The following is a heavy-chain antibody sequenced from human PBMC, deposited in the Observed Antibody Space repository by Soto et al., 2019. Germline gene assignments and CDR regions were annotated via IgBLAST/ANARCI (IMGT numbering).Heavy chain of an antibody. CDR1: GGSVSSGTYY. Sequence: PSETLSLTCTVSGGSVSSGTYYWSWIRQPPGKALEWIGYIFYSGSTDYNPSLKSRVTISADTSKNQFSLTLTSATAADTAVYYCARLRYSGGYNWFDPWGQGTLVTVSS. CDR2: IFYSGST. CDR3: ARLRYSGGYNWFDP. D-gene: IGHD2-15*01. V-gene: IGHV4-61*01. J-gene: IGHJ5*02.